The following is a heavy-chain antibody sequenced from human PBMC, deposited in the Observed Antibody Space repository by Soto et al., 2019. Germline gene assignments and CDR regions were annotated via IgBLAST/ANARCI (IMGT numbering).Heavy chain of an antibody. J-gene: IGHJ6*03. V-gene: IGHV3-11*01. D-gene: IGHD3-3*02. CDR1: GFSFSDYY. Sequence: PGGSLRLSCAATGFSFSDYYMSWIRQAPGKGLEWVSLISTSGSSTDYADSVKGRFTISRDNAKNSLSLQMNSLRAEDTAVYYCANLAKNYYHYMDVWGKGTTVTVLL. CDR3: ANLAKNYYHYMDV. CDR2: ISTSGSST.